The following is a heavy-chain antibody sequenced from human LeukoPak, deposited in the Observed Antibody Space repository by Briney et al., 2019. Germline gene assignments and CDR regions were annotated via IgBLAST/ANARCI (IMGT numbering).Heavy chain of an antibody. D-gene: IGHD6-19*01. J-gene: IGHJ4*02. CDR2: IYYSGST. Sequence: SETLSLTCTVSGGSISSGDYYWSWIRQPPGKGLEWIGYIYYSGSTYYNPSLKSRVTIPVDTSKNQFSLKLSSVTAADTAVYYCARVPLVAVAFDYWGQGTLVTVSS. V-gene: IGHV4-30-4*01. CDR3: ARVPLVAVAFDY. CDR1: GGSISSGDYY.